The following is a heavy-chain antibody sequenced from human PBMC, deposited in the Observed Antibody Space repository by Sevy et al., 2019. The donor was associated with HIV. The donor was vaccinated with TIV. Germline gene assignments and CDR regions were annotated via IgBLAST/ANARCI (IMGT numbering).Heavy chain of an antibody. CDR2: LSFGCGEI. J-gene: IGHJ4*02. D-gene: IGHD2-8*01. CDR1: GFTFSKYS. V-gene: IGHV3-23*01. Sequence: GGSLRLSCAASGFTFSKYSMSWVRQPPGKGVEWVSTLSFGCGEINHADSVKGRFTISRDNSKNSLYLQMNNLRAEDTAVYYCAREGCTKPHDYWGQGTLVTVS. CDR3: AREGCTKPHDY.